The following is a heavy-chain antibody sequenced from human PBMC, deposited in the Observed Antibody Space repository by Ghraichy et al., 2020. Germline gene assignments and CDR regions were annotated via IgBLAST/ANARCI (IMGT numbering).Heavy chain of an antibody. V-gene: IGHV4-39*01. CDR3: ASLPATMDYAFYI. Sequence: SETLSLTCTVSGGSISSSSYYWGWIRQPPGKGLEWIGSIYYSGSTYYNPSLKSRVTISVDTSKNQFSLKLSSVTAADTAVYYCASLPATMDYAFYIWGQGTMVTVSS. CDR2: IYYSGST. D-gene: IGHD4/OR15-4a*01. CDR1: GGSISSSSYY. J-gene: IGHJ3*02.